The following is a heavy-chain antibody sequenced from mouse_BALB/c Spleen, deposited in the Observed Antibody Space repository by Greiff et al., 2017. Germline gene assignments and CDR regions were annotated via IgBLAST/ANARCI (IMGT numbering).Heavy chain of an antibody. CDR3: ARAHYGRSLPYYAMDY. J-gene: IGHJ4*01. D-gene: IGHD1-1*01. V-gene: IGHV14-3*02. CDR2: IDPANGNT. CDR1: GFNIKDTY. Sequence: VQLKQSGAELVKPGASVKLSCTASGFNIKDTYMHWVKQRPEQGLEWIGRIDPANGNTKYDPKFQGKATITADTSSNTAYLQLSSLTSEDTAVYYCARAHYGRSLPYYAMDYWGQGTSVTVSS.